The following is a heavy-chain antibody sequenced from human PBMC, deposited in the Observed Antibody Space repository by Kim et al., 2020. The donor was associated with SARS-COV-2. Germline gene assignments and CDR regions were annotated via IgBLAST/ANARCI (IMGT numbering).Heavy chain of an antibody. J-gene: IGHJ6*02. CDR3: AREFYGDYGYLQMYYYYGMDV. V-gene: IGHV6-1*01. Sequence: SQTLSLTCAISGDSVSSNSAAWNWIRQSPSRGLEWLGRTYYRSKWYNDYAVSVKSRITINPDTSKNQFSLQLNSVTPEDTAVYYCAREFYGDYGYLQMYYYYGMDVWGQGTTVTVSS. CDR1: GDSVSSNSAA. D-gene: IGHD4-17*01. CDR2: TYYRSKWYN.